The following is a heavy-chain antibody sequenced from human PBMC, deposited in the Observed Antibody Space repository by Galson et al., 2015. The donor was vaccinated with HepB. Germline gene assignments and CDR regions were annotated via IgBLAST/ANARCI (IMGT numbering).Heavy chain of an antibody. D-gene: IGHD2-15*01. Sequence: SVKVSCKASGYTLTNYHFHWVRQAPGQGPEWMGNIFAGGGSTRFAERFQGRVTLTRDSSTSTIHMEVSSLRSDDTAVYCCARETPDTYYFDSWGQGTLVTVSS. V-gene: IGHV1-46*01. CDR2: IFAGGGST. J-gene: IGHJ4*02. CDR1: GYTLTNYH. CDR3: ARETPDTYYFDS.